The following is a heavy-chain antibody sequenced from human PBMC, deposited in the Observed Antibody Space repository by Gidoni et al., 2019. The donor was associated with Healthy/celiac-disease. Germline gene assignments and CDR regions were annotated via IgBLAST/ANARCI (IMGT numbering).Heavy chain of an antibody. D-gene: IGHD3-22*01. CDR1: GGSISSGSYS. CDR3: ARAYYDSPNDAFDI. CDR2: IYTSGST. V-gene: IGHV4-61*02. Sequence: QVQLQESGPGLVKLSQTLSPPGTVPGGSISSGSYSWSWLRQPAGKGLEWIGRIYTSGSTNYNPSLKSRVTISVDTSKNQFSLKLGSVTAADTAVYYCARAYYDSPNDAFDIWGQGTMVTVSS. J-gene: IGHJ3*02.